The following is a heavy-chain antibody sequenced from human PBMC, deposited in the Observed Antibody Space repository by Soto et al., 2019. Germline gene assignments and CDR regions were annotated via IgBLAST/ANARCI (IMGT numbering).Heavy chain of an antibody. CDR3: ARGSHLPLYCSSTSCYGGYYYGMDV. J-gene: IGHJ6*02. D-gene: IGHD2-2*01. CDR1: GGSFSGYY. Sequence: QVQLQQWGAGLLKPSETLSLTCAVYGGSFSGYYWSWIRQPPGKGLEWIGEINHSGSTNYNPSLTSRVTISVDTSKNQFSLKLSSVTAADTAVYYCARGSHLPLYCSSTSCYGGYYYGMDVWGQGTTVTVSS. CDR2: INHSGST. V-gene: IGHV4-34*01.